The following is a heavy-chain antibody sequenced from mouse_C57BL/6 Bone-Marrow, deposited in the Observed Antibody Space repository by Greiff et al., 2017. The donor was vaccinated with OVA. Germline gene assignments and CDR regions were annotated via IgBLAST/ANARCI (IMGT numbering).Heavy chain of an antibody. J-gene: IGHJ2*01. Sequence: QVQLQQSGAELVRPGASVTLSCKASGYTFTDYEMHWVKQTPVHGLEWIGAIDPETGGTAYNQKFKGKAILTADKSSSTAYMELRSLTSEDSADYYCTTRDGYDIDYWGQGTTLTVSS. CDR2: IDPETGGT. CDR3: TTRDGYDIDY. V-gene: IGHV1-15*01. CDR1: GYTFTDYE. D-gene: IGHD2-2*01.